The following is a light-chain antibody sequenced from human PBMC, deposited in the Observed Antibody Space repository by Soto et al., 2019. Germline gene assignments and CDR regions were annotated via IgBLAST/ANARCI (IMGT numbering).Light chain of an antibody. J-gene: IGKJ1*01. V-gene: IGKV3-20*01. CDR1: QSVSSSY. Sequence: EIVLTQSPGTLSLSPGERATLSCRASQSVSSSYLAWYQQKPGQAPRLLIYGVSSRATGIPDRFSGSGSGTDFTLTISRLEPEDVAVYYCQQSGSSSWTFGQGTKVEIK. CDR2: GVS. CDR3: QQSGSSSWT.